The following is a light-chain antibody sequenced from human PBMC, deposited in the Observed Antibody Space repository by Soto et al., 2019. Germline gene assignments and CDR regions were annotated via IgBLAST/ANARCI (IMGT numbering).Light chain of an antibody. Sequence: QSALTQAPSVSGAPGQGVTLSCTGSGSNIGSSYGVNWYQQVPGTGPRLLIYGNNKRPSGIPDRFSGSKSGTSGSLVITGLQAEDEADYYCQSYDNSLSAYVFGAGTKLTVL. V-gene: IGLV1-40*01. CDR3: QSYDNSLSAYV. J-gene: IGLJ1*01. CDR1: GSNIGSSYG. CDR2: GNN.